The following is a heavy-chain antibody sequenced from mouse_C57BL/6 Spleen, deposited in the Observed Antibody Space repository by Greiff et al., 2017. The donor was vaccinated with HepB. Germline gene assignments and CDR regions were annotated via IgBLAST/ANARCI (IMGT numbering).Heavy chain of an antibody. CDR3: ATLEDYDGYFDY. V-gene: IGHV1-52*01. Sequence: QVQLQQPGAELVRPGSSVKLSCKASGYTFTSYWMHWVKQRPIQGLEWIGNIDPSDSETHYNQKFKDKATLTVDKSSSTAYMQLSSLTSEDSAVYYCATLEDYDGYFDYWGQGTTLTVSS. CDR1: GYTFTSYW. D-gene: IGHD2-4*01. CDR2: IDPSDSET. J-gene: IGHJ2*01.